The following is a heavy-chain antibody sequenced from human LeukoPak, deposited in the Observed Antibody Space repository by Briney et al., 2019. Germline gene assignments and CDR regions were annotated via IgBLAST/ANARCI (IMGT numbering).Heavy chain of an antibody. D-gene: IGHD3-22*01. CDR1: DGSINGYY. CDR3: ARGPYSYDSSGAFDI. CDR2: IYYTGST. V-gene: IGHV4-59*08. Sequence: ASETLSLTCSVSDGSINGYYWSWIRQSPGKGLESLGYIYYTGSTNYNPSLKSRVTISVDTSKNQFSLKLSSVTAADTAVYFCARGPYSYDSSGAFDIWGQGTMVTVSS. J-gene: IGHJ3*02.